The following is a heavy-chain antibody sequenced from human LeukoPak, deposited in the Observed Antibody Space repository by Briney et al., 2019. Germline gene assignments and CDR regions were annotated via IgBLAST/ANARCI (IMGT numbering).Heavy chain of an antibody. CDR3: AKDLRTNMVRGAHLDY. CDR2: IRYDGSNK. Sequence: GGSLRLSCAASGFTFSSYGMHWVRQAPGKGLEWVAFIRYDGSNKYYADSVKGRFTISRDNSKNTVYLQMNSLRAEDTAVYYCAKDLRTNMVRGAHLDYWGQGTLVTVSS. V-gene: IGHV3-30*02. J-gene: IGHJ4*02. CDR1: GFTFSSYG. D-gene: IGHD3-10*01.